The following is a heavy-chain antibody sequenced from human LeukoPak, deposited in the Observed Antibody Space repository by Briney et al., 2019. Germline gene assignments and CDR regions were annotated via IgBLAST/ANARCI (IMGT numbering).Heavy chain of an antibody. D-gene: IGHD6-13*01. CDR3: ARGEAAAGPMDYMDV. CDR1: GGSISSYY. V-gene: IGHV4-59*12. CDR2: IYYSGST. Sequence: SETLSLTCTVSGGSISSYYWSWIRQPPGKGLEWIGYIYYSGSTNYNPSLKSRVTISVDTSKNQFSLKLSSVTAADTAVYYCARGEAAAGPMDYMDVWDTGATVTVSS. J-gene: IGHJ6*03.